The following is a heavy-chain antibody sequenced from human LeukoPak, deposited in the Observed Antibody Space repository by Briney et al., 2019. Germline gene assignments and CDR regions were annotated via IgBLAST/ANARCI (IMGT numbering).Heavy chain of an antibody. CDR3: ARVEKGFWSGFKMDV. J-gene: IGHJ6*04. D-gene: IGHD3-3*01. Sequence: PGGSLRLSCTGPGYSFSSHSMTWVRQAPGKGLEWISYISGGGGIIHFADSVKGRFTISRANDNNSLYLQMNRLTGEDTAVYFCARVEKGFWSGFKMDVWGMGTTVTVSS. CDR1: GYSFSSHS. CDR2: ISGGGGII. V-gene: IGHV3-48*01.